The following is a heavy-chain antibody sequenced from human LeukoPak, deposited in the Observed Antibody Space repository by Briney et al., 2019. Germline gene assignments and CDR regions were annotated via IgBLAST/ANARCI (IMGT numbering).Heavy chain of an antibody. CDR1: GGTFSSYA. J-gene: IGHJ4*02. V-gene: IGHV1-69*05. D-gene: IGHD3-22*01. CDR2: IIPIFGTA. CDR3: ARDREYYDSSGYFDY. Sequence: ASVKVSCKASGGTFSSYAISWARQAPGQGLEWMGGIIPIFGTANYAQKFQGRVTITTDESTSTAYMELSSLRPEDTAVYYCARDREYYDSSGYFDYWGQGTLVTVSS.